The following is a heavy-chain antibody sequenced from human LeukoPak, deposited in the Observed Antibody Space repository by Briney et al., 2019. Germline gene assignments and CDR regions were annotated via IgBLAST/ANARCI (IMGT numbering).Heavy chain of an antibody. V-gene: IGHV1-69*05. CDR3: ASQDASIYSESSTSPTYSD. Sequence: ASVKVSCKASGGTFTNYAFNWVRQAPGQGLEWMGRIIPIFDSAHCAQRFQGRIIITTDESSTTAYMTLSSLTSDDTAVYYCASQDASIYSESSTSPTYSDWGQGTLVTVSS. CDR1: GGTFTNYA. D-gene: IGHD3-22*01. CDR2: IIPIFDSA. J-gene: IGHJ4*02.